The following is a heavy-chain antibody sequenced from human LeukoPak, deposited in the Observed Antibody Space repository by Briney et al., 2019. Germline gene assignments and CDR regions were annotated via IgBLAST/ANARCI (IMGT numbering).Heavy chain of an antibody. CDR2: ISGCGGST. CDR3: AKVAGWKRRAYFSC. V-gene: IGHV3-23*01. Sequence: GGSLRLSCEASGFTFSSYAISWGGLDPGEGLELDSAISGCGGSTYYADSVKGLFTISRYNSKNTLSLQMKSLKAELTAVYYCAKVAGWKRRAYFSCWGQGTLVTVSS. J-gene: IGHJ4*02. CDR1: GFTFSSYA. D-gene: IGHD2-15*01.